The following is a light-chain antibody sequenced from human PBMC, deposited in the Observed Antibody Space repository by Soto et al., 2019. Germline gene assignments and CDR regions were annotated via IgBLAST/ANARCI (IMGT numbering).Light chain of an antibody. J-gene: IGKJ5*01. CDR3: QQRSNWPT. Sequence: EIVLTQSPATLSLSPGERATLSGRASQSISFYLTWYQHKPGQAPRLLIYDASNRATGIPARFSGSGYGTDFTLTISSLEPEDFAVYYCQQRSNWPTFGQGTRLEI. V-gene: IGKV3-11*01. CDR1: QSISFY. CDR2: DAS.